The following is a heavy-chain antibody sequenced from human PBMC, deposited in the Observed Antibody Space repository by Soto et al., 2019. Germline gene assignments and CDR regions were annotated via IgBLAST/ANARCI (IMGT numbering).Heavy chain of an antibody. CDR2: IGTLRDK. D-gene: IGHD3-10*01. CDR3: ARGRSNHYGSSPPPRFDP. V-gene: IGHV3-13*01. Sequence: HPGGSLRLSCAASGFIFSTYDMNWVRQATGKGLECVSAIGTLRDKYYLDSVKGRFTISRENARNSVYLQMNSLRAGDTAVYYCARGRSNHYGSSPPPRFDPGRRGTLVTVSS. CDR1: GFIFSTYD. J-gene: IGHJ5*02.